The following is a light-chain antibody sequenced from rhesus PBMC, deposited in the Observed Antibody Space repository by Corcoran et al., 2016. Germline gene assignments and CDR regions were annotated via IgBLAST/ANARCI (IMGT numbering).Light chain of an antibody. CDR3: QKYDTSPLT. CDR1: QSVITY. J-gene: IGKJ4*01. V-gene: IGKV3-53*02. Sequence: QVILTQSPVTLSLSPGERATLSCRASQSVITYLAWYQQQLGQPPKLLIYGASRRATGIPDRFSGSGSGTEFIRTISSLEPEDCAVYYCQKYDTSPLTFGGGTKVELK. CDR2: GAS.